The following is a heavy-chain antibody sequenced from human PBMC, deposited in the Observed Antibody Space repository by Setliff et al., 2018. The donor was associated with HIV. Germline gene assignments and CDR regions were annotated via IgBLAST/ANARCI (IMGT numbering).Heavy chain of an antibody. CDR2: ISWNADFT. D-gene: IGHD6-19*01. V-gene: IGHV3-9*01. Sequence: HPGGSLRLSCAGSGFIFRNYAMHWVRQAPGKGLEWVSGISWNADFTAYAESTKGRFTISRDNARKSLYLQMNSLTTEDTALYYCVRDGSLAGLYFHYMDVWGKGTTVTVSS. CDR3: VRDGSLAGLYFHYMDV. J-gene: IGHJ6*03. CDR1: GFIFRNYA.